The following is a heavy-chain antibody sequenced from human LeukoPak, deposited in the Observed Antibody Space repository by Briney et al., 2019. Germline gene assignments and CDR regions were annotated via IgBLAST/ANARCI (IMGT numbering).Heavy chain of an antibody. CDR1: GGSISSGGYY. CDR3: ARCYYDSSGYYDNWGNWFDP. D-gene: IGHD3-22*01. J-gene: IGHJ5*02. Sequence: SETLSLTCTVSGGSISSGGYYWSWIRQHPGKGLEWIGYIYYSGSTYYNPSLKSRVTISVDTSKNQFSLKLSSVTAADTAAYYCARCYYDSSGYYDNWGNWFDPWGQGTLVTVSS. CDR2: IYYSGST. V-gene: IGHV4-31*03.